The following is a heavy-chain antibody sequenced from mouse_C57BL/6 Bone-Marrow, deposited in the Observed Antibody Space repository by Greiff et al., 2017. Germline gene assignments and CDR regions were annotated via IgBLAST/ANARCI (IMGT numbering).Heavy chain of an antibody. Sequence: QVQLKQSGPGLVAPSQSLSITCTVSGFSLTSYGVDWVRQSPGKGLEWLGVIWGVGSTNYNSALKSRLSISKDNSKSQVFLKMNSLQTDDTAMYYGASLNWDGFAYWGQGTLVTVSA. J-gene: IGHJ3*01. CDR2: IWGVGST. CDR3: ASLNWDGFAY. D-gene: IGHD4-1*01. V-gene: IGHV2-6*01. CDR1: GFSLTSYG.